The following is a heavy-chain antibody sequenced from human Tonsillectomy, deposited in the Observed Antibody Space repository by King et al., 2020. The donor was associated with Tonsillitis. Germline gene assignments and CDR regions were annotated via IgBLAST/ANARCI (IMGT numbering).Heavy chain of an antibody. V-gene: IGHV3-49*04. CDR3: TTNXXEXSGYYLPXRXYYXDY. Sequence: VQLVESGGGLVQPGRSLRLSCTASGFSFGDYAMSWVRQAPGKGLEWLGFIRSKAYGGTTEYAASVKGRFIISRDDSKSIAYLQMNSLKTEDTAVYYCTTNXXEXSGYYLPXRXYYXDYWGQGTLVTVSS. CDR1: GFSFGDYA. D-gene: IGHD3-22*01. CDR2: IRSKAYGGTT. J-gene: IGHJ4*02.